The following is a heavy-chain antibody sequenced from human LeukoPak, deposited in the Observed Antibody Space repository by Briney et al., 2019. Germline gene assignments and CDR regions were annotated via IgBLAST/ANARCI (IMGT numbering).Heavy chain of an antibody. CDR3: ARELPYCSGGSCYSALFDY. Sequence: KPSETLSLTCTVSGGSISSGDYYWSWIRQPPGKGLEWIGYIYYSGSTYYNPSLRSRVTISVDTSKNQFSLKLSSVTAADTAVYYCARELPYCSGGSCYSALFDYWGQGTLVTVSS. V-gene: IGHV4-30-4*08. J-gene: IGHJ4*02. D-gene: IGHD2-15*01. CDR1: GGSISSGDYY. CDR2: IYYSGST.